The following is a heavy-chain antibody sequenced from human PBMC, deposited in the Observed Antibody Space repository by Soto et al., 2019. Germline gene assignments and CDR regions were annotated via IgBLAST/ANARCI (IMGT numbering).Heavy chain of an antibody. CDR1: GGSISSSS. V-gene: IGHV4-59*01. Sequence: PSETLSLTCTVSGGSISSSSWSWIRQPPGRGLEWIGYIYNNGRTDYNPSLKSRVTISVDTSKNHFSLKLSSMTPADTAVYYCARARFCTSTSCYHYFDFWGQGTLVTVS. J-gene: IGHJ4*02. CDR3: ARARFCTSTSCYHYFDF. CDR2: IYNNGRT. D-gene: IGHD2-2*01.